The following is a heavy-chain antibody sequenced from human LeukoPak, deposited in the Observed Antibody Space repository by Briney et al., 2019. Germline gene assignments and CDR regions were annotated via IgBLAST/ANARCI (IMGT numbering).Heavy chain of an antibody. CDR2: IYYSGST. CDR3: ARENYFDY. J-gene: IGHJ4*02. CDR1: GGSISSSSYY. Sequence: SETLSLTCTVSGGSISSSSYYWGWIRQPPGKGLEWIGYIYYSGSTKYNPSLKSRVTISVDTSKNQFSLKLSSVTAADTAVYYCARENYFDYWGQGTLVTVSS. V-gene: IGHV4-61*01.